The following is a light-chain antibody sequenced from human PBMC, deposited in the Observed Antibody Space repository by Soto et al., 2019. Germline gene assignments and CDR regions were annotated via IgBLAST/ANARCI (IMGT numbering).Light chain of an antibody. CDR2: GAS. V-gene: IGKV3-15*01. CDR3: QQYSNWPSWT. CDR1: QSVSSY. Sequence: EILLTQSPATLSLSLGERATLXXRASQSVSSYLAWYQQKPGQAPRLVXYGASTRATGIPARFSGSGSGTEFTLTISSLQSEDFAVYYCQQYSNWPSWTFGQGTKVDIK. J-gene: IGKJ1*01.